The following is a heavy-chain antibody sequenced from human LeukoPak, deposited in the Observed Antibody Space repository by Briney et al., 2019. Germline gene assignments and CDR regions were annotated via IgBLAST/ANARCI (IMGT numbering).Heavy chain of an antibody. D-gene: IGHD5-12*01. CDR1: GFTFSSYW. J-gene: IGHJ4*02. Sequence: GGSLRLSCAASGFTFSSYWMSWVRQAPGKGLEWVANIKRDGSEKYYVDSVKGRFTISRDNAENSLYLQMNSLRAEDTAVYYCAQSGLRGSLFDYWGQGTLVTVSS. V-gene: IGHV3-7*05. CDR2: IKRDGSEK. CDR3: AQSGLRGSLFDY.